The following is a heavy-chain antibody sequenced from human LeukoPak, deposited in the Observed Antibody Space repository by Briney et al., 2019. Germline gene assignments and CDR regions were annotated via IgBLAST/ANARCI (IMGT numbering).Heavy chain of an antibody. V-gene: IGHV3-23*01. D-gene: IGHD3-22*01. CDR1: GFTFSSHG. Sequence: GGSLRLSCAASGFTFSSHGMSWVRQAPGKGLEWVSAITGSGGRSYYADSVKGRFTISRDSSKNTLFLQMNSLRAEDTAVYYCAKDLLQTFFFDSSGYYSDAFGMWGQGTMVTVSP. J-gene: IGHJ3*02. CDR2: ITGSGGRS. CDR3: AKDLLQTFFFDSSGYYSDAFGM.